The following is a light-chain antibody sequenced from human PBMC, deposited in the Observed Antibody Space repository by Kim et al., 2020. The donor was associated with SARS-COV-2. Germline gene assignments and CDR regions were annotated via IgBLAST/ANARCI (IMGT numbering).Light chain of an antibody. Sequence: LTQPPSASGSLGQSVTISCTGTSSDVGGYNFVSWYQQHPGKAPKVVIYEVTKRPSGVPDRFSGSKSGNTASLTVSGLQAEDEADYHCSSYAGNSLVFGGGTQLTVL. CDR2: EVT. CDR1: SSDVGGYNF. V-gene: IGLV2-8*01. J-gene: IGLJ2*01. CDR3: SSYAGNSLV.